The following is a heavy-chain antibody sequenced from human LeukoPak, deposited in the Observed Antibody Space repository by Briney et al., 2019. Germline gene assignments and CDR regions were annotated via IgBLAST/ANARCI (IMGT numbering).Heavy chain of an antibody. D-gene: IGHD3-22*01. V-gene: IGHV4-38-2*02. CDR1: GYSISSGYY. J-gene: IGHJ3*02. CDR2: IHQNGNT. Sequence: SETLSLTCTVSGYSISSGYYWGWIRQSPGKGLEWIGSIHQNGNTYYNPSLKSRVTMSVDTSKNQFSLKLTSVTAADTAVYYCARDQAGGSGYYHYTQAFDIWGQGTMVTVSS. CDR3: ARDQAGGSGYYHYTQAFDI.